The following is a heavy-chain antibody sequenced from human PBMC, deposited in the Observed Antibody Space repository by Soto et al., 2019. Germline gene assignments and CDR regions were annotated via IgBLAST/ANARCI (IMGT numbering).Heavy chain of an antibody. Sequence: QVQLVESGGGVVQPGRSLRLSCAASGFTFSSCAMHWVRQAPGKGLEWVALISYDGSNKYYADSMKGRFTISRDNSKNTLYLQMNSLRAEDTAVYYCARDKRDLRFLEWSYYFDYWGQGTLVTVSS. J-gene: IGHJ4*02. CDR1: GFTFSSCA. CDR2: ISYDGSNK. D-gene: IGHD3-3*01. V-gene: IGHV3-30-3*01. CDR3: ARDKRDLRFLEWSYYFDY.